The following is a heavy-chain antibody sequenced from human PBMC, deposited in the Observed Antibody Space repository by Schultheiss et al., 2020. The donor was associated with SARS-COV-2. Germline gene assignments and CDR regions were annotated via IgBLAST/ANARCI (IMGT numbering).Heavy chain of an antibody. CDR2: ISSSSSYI. D-gene: IGHD2-2*01. CDR3: ARDLVGYCSSTSCYSEYYYYYMDV. Sequence: GESLKISCAASGFTFSSYSMNWVRQAPGKGLEWVSSISSSSSYIYYADSVKGRFTISRDNAKNSLYLQMNSLRAEDTAVYYCARDLVGYCSSTSCYSEYYYYYMDVWGKGTTVTVSS. J-gene: IGHJ6*03. V-gene: IGHV3-21*01. CDR1: GFTFSSYS.